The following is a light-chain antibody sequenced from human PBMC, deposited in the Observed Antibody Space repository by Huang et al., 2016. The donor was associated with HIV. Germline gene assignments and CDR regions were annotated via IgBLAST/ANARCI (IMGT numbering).Light chain of an antibody. J-gene: IGKJ2*01. CDR3: QQYYSTPYT. Sequence: DIVMTQSPDSLVLSLGERATINCRSSQSVLYSSNNRNYLAGYQQKPGQPPRLRIYWASTRESGVPDRFSGSGSGTDFTLTISSLQAEDVAIYYCQQYYSTPYTFGQGTKLEIK. CDR2: WAS. V-gene: IGKV4-1*01. CDR1: QSVLYSSNNRNY.